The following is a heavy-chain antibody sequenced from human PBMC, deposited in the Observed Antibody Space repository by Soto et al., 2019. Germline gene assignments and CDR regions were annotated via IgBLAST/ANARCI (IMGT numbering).Heavy chain of an antibody. J-gene: IGHJ4*02. Sequence: QVQLVQSGAEVKKPGSSVKVSCKASGGTFSSYTISWVRQAPGQGLEWMGRIIPILGIANYAQKFQGRVTITADKSTRTAYVELSSVRSEATAVDYCAIVCSSPSCYRNSFDYWGQGTPVTVSS. V-gene: IGHV1-69*02. CDR2: IIPILGIA. D-gene: IGHD2-2*01. CDR1: GGTFSSYT. CDR3: AIVCSSPSCYRNSFDY.